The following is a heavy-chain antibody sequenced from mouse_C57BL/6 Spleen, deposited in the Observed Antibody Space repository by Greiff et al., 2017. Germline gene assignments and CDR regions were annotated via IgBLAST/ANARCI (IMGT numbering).Heavy chain of an antibody. CDR1: GYAFSSSW. J-gene: IGHJ3*01. Sequence: VQLQESGPELVKPGASVKISCKASGYAFSSSWMNWVKQRPGKGLEWIGRIYPGDGDTNYNGKFKGKATLTADKSSSTAYMQLRSLTSEDSAVYFCASGYYVFAYWGQGTLVTVSA. D-gene: IGHD2-3*01. CDR2: IYPGDGDT. V-gene: IGHV1-82*01. CDR3: ASGYYVFAY.